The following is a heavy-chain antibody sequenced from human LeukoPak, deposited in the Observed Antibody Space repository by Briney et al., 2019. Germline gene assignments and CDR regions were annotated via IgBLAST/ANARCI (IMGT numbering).Heavy chain of an antibody. CDR1: GGSISSSSYY. Sequence: SETLSLTCTVSGGSISSSSYYWGWIRQPPGKGLEWIGSIYYSGSTYYNPSLKSRVTISVDTSKNQFSLKLSSVTAADTAVYYCARQVLLWFGESFGSGYSDLWGRGTLVTVSS. V-gene: IGHV4-39*01. CDR3: ARQVLLWFGESFGSGYSDL. J-gene: IGHJ2*01. D-gene: IGHD3-10*01. CDR2: IYYSGST.